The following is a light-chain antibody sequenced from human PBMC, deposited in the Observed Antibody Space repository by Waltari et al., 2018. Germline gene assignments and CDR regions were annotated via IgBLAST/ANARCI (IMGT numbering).Light chain of an antibody. CDR3: AAWDDRRSGVV. V-gene: IGLV1-47*01. CDR1: SSNIGSNY. CDR2: SNK. J-gene: IGLJ2*01. Sequence: QSVLTQPPSASGTPGQRVTISCSGSSSNIGSNYVYWYLQLPGTAPKLLIYSNKRRPSGVPDRFSGSNSGTSASLAISGLRSEDEADYYCAAWDDRRSGVVCGGGTKLTVL.